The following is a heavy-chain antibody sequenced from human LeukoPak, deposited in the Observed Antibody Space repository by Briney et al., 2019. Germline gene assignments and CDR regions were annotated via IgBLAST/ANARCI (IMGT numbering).Heavy chain of an antibody. Sequence: GGSLRLSCAASGFTVSSYWMNWVRQPPGKGLVWVSHINSDESITNYADSVKGRFTISRDNAKNTLYLQMNSLRDDDTAVYYCARGGQSGLGYWGQETLVTVSS. CDR3: ARGGQSGLGY. CDR1: GFTVSSYW. D-gene: IGHD3-10*01. J-gene: IGHJ4*02. CDR2: INSDESIT. V-gene: IGHV3-74*01.